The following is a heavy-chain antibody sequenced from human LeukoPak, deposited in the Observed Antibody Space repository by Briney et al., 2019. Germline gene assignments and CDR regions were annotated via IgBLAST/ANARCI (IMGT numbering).Heavy chain of an antibody. D-gene: IGHD2/OR15-2a*01. CDR3: ARRVILYYDY. J-gene: IGHJ4*02. CDR2: IYHSGST. CDR1: GYSISSAYY. Sequence: PSETLSLTCAVPGYSISSAYYWGWTRQPPGKGLEWSGSIYHSGSTYYNPSLKSRATISVDTSKNQCSLKLSSVTAADTAVYYCARRVILYYDYWGQGTLVTVSS. V-gene: IGHV4-38-2*01.